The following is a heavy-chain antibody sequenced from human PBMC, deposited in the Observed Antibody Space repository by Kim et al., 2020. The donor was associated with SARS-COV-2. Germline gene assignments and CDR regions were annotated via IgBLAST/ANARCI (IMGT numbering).Heavy chain of an antibody. CDR1: GGSISSYY. J-gene: IGHJ6*02. CDR2: IYYSGST. CDR3: ARGQRITIFGVVREMDV. Sequence: SETLSLTCTVSGGSISSYYWSWIRQPPGKGLEWIGYIYYSGSTNYNPSLKGRVTISVDTSKNQFSLKLSSVTAADTAVYYCARGQRITIFGVVREMDVWGQGTTVPVPS. V-gene: IGHV4-59*13. D-gene: IGHD3-3*01.